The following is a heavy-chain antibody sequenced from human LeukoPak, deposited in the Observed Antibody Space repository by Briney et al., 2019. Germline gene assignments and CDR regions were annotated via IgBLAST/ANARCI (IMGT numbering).Heavy chain of an antibody. V-gene: IGHV3-30*18. D-gene: IGHD6-19*01. Sequence: PGGSLRLSCAASGFTFSSYGMHWVRQAPGKGLEWVAVISYDGSNKYYADSVKGRFTISGDNSKNTLYLQMNSLRAEDTAVYYCAKDYSSGWYLDYWGQGTLVTVSS. CDR3: AKDYSSGWYLDY. CDR1: GFTFSSYG. CDR2: ISYDGSNK. J-gene: IGHJ4*02.